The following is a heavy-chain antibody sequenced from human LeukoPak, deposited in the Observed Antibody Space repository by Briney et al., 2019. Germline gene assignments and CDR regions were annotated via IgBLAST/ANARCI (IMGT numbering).Heavy chain of an antibody. D-gene: IGHD1-1*01. CDR2: ISADGGRT. J-gene: IGHJ6*02. Sequence: GGSLRLSCAASGFTLDDYGMHWVRQAPGKGLEWVSVISADGGRTRYADSVKGRFTSSRDNSKNSLYLQMNSLRTEDTALYYCAKDLGTDYYNFGMDVLGQGTTATVSS. CDR3: AKDLGTDYYNFGMDV. CDR1: GFTLDDYG. V-gene: IGHV3-43*02.